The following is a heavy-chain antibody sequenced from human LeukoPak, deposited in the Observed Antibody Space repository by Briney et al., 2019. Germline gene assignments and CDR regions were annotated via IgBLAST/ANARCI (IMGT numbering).Heavy chain of an antibody. CDR1: GGSISSHF. J-gene: IGHJ5*02. D-gene: IGHD3-16*01. V-gene: IGHV4-59*11. Sequence: SETLSLTCTVSGGSISSHFWSWIRQPPGKGLEWIGYIYHSGGTNYNPSLKSRVTISVDTSKNQFSLKLSSVTAADTAVYYCAREGSARRGENWFDPWGQGTLVTVSS. CDR3: AREGSARRGENWFDP. CDR2: IYHSGGT.